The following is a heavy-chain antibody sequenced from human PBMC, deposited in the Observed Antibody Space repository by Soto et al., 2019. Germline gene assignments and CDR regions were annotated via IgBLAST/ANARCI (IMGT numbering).Heavy chain of an antibody. CDR3: ARMESFGSLNWFDP. D-gene: IGHD5-18*01. CDR1: GYTFTNND. J-gene: IGHJ5*02. CDR2: MNPGSGDT. Sequence: ASMKVSCKASGYTFTNNDVSWVRQATGQGLEWMGWMNPGSGDTGYAQKFQGRVTMTRDISIATAYMELNSLTSEDTAIYYCARMESFGSLNWFDPWGQGTLVTVSS. V-gene: IGHV1-8*02.